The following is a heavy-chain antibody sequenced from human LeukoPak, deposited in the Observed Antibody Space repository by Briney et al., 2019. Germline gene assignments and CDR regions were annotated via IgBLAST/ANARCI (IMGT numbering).Heavy chain of an antibody. J-gene: IGHJ4*02. CDR3: ARFLDRLLSLEWSAVDY. D-gene: IGHD3-3*01. V-gene: IGHV3-7*01. Sequence: GGSLRLSCAASGFTFSSYWMSWVRQAPGKGLEWVANIKQDGSEKYYVDSVKGRFTISRDNAKNSLYLQMNSLRAEDTAVYYCARFLDRLLSLEWSAVDYWGQGTLVTVSS. CDR2: IKQDGSEK. CDR1: GFTFSSYW.